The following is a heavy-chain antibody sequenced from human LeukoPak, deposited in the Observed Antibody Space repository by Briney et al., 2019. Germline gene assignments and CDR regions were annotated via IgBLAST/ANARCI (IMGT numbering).Heavy chain of an antibody. D-gene: IGHD3-10*01. CDR1: GYTLTELS. CDR3: ATFTLSPRLWFGELPSELDY. CDR2: FDPEDGET. Sequence: ASVKVSCKVSGYTLTELSMHWVRQAPGKGLEWMGGFDPEDGETIYVQKFQGRVTMTEDTSTDTAYMELSSLRSEDTAVYYCATFTLSPRLWFGELPSELDYWGQGTLVTVSS. V-gene: IGHV1-24*01. J-gene: IGHJ4*02.